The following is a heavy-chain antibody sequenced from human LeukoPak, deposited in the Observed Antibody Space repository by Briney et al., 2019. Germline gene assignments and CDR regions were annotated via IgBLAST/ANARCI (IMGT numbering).Heavy chain of an antibody. CDR2: IYPDDSDT. D-gene: IGHD6-19*01. J-gene: IGHJ4*02. Sequence: GESLKISCKGSGYSFTSYWIGWVRQMPGKGLEWMGIIYPDDSDTTYRPSFQGQVTISADESISTAYLQWSSLKASDTAIYYCARHGHSSGSSYWGQGTLVTVSS. CDR3: ARHGHSSGSSY. CDR1: GYSFTSYW. V-gene: IGHV5-51*01.